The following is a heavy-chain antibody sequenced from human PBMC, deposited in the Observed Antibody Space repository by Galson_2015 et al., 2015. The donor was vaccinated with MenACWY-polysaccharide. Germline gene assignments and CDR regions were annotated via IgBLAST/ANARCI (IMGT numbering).Heavy chain of an antibody. J-gene: IGHJ4*02. CDR2: MNPNSGNT. CDR1: GYKFTSYD. CDR3: ARIIARKYTFADS. D-gene: IGHD2-21*01. V-gene: IGHV1-8*01. Sequence: SVKVSCKASGYKFTSYDINWVRQATGQGLEWMGWMNPNSGNTGYAQKFQGRVTMASNSAIMTAYMELSSLRSEDTAVYYCARIIARKYTFADSWGQGTLVTVSP.